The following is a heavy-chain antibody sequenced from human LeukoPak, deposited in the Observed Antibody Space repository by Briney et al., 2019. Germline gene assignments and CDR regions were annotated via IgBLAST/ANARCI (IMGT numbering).Heavy chain of an antibody. CDR2: MNSDGTTT. J-gene: IGHJ3*02. CDR1: GFSSSDYW. V-gene: IGHV3-74*01. CDR3: ARDAAFSAFNM. D-gene: IGHD2-15*01. Sequence: GGSLRLSCAASGFSSSDYWMHWVRHAPGKGLVWVSRMNSDGTTTNYADSVKGRFTISRDNAKNSLYLQMNSLRDEDTAVYYCARDAAFSAFNMWGQGTMVTVSS.